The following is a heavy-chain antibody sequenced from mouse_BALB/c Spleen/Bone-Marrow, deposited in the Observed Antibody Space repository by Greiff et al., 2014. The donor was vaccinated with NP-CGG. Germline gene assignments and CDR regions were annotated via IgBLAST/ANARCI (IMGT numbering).Heavy chain of an antibody. Sequence: EVKLMESGAELVKPGASVKLSCTASGFNIKDTYMHWVKQRPEQGLEWIGRIDPANDNTQYDPRFQDKATITADTSSNTAYLQLSSLTSEDAAVDYCAPLTGTFDYWGQGTTLTVSS. CDR1: GFNIKDTY. J-gene: IGHJ2*01. D-gene: IGHD4-1*01. V-gene: IGHV14-3*02. CDR2: IDPANDNT. CDR3: APLTGTFDY.